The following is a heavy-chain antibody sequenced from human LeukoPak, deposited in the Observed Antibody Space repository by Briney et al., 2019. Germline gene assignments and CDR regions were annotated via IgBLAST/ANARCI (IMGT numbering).Heavy chain of an antibody. J-gene: IGHJ4*02. CDR3: AKRLAGASGWYSLDY. CDR1: GFTLSSYG. CDR2: MSYDANKK. Sequence: PGRSLRLSCAASGFTLSSYGMHWVRQAPGKGLEWVAVMSYDANKKYYVDSVKGRFTISRDDSNNTLYLQMNSLRAEDTAVYYCAKRLAGASGWYSLDYWGQGTLVTVSS. V-gene: IGHV3-30*18. D-gene: IGHD6-19*01.